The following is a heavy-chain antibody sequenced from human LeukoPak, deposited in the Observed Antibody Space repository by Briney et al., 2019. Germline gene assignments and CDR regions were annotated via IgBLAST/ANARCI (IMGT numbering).Heavy chain of an antibody. Sequence: PSETLSLTCSVSGGSITSGNYYWNWIRRPAGKGLEWIGRIYTSGSTNYNPSLKSRVTISVDTSKNQFSLKLSSVTAADTAVYYCARTYYDFWSGYYYYYMDVWGKGTTVTVSS. CDR3: ARTYYDFWSGYYYYYMDV. J-gene: IGHJ6*03. V-gene: IGHV4-61*02. CDR2: IYTSGST. D-gene: IGHD3-3*01. CDR1: GGSITSGNYY.